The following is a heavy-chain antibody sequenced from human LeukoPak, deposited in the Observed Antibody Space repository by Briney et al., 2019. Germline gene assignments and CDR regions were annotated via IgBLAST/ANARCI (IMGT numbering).Heavy chain of an antibody. Sequence: PSETLSLTCTVSGGSISSSTYDWGWIRQPAGKGLEWIGYFFYSGKTNNHPSLKSPLTKALDPSKNPFSLNLTSVTAADTAVYYCARDHTGSSRFDPWGQGTPVTVSS. CDR2: FFYSGKT. D-gene: IGHD1-26*01. J-gene: IGHJ5*02. CDR1: GGSISSSTYD. CDR3: ARDHTGSSRFDP. V-gene: IGHV4-61*01.